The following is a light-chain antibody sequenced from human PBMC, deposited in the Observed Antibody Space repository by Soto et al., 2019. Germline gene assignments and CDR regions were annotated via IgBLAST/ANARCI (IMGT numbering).Light chain of an antibody. CDR3: QQYKKWPPLT. CDR2: GAF. CDR1: QSVSYN. J-gene: IGKJ4*01. Sequence: EIVLTQSPATLSVSPGETATLSCRASQSVSYNLAWYQQKPGQGPRLLTYGAFTRATGIPARFSGSGSGTEFTLTISSLQSEDFAVYYCQQYKKWPPLTFGGGTKVEIK. V-gene: IGKV3-15*01.